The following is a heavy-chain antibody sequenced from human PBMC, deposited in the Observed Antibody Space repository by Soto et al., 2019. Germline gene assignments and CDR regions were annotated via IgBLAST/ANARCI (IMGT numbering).Heavy chain of an antibody. J-gene: IGHJ4*02. D-gene: IGHD3-16*02. V-gene: IGHV3-23*01. Sequence: GGSLRLSCAASGFTFSSYAMSWVRQAPGKGLEWVSAISGSGGSTYYADSVKGRFTISRDNSKNTLYLQMNSLRAEDTAVYYCAKDVWGSYRSLLLGYWGQGTLVTVSS. CDR2: ISGSGGST. CDR3: AKDVWGSYRSLLLGY. CDR1: GFTFSSYA.